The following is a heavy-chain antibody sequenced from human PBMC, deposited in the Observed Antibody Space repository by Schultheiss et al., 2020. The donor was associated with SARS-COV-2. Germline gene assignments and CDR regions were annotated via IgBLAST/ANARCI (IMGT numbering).Heavy chain of an antibody. CDR2: ISGSGGST. CDR1: GFTFSDYY. J-gene: IGHJ4*02. V-gene: IGHV3-23*01. D-gene: IGHD1-26*01. CDR3: ARGAVGATIYWGSARDYFDY. Sequence: GGSLRLSCAASGFTFSDYYMSWIRQAPGKGLEWVSAISGSGGSTYYADSVKGRFTISRDNSKNTLYLQMNSLRAEDTAVYYCARGAVGATIYWGSARDYFDYWGQGTLVTVSS.